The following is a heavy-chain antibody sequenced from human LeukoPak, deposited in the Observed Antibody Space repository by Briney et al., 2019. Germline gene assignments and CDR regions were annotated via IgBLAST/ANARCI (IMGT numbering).Heavy chain of an antibody. CDR3: AKDGFDYYDSSGYYYFDY. CDR2: IWYDGSNK. J-gene: IGHJ4*02. Sequence: GRSLRLSCAASGFTFSSYGMHWVRQAPGKGLEWVAVIWYDGSNKYYADSVKGRFTISRDNSKNTLYLQMNSLRAEDTALYYCAKDGFDYYDSSGYYYFDYWGQGTLVSVSS. D-gene: IGHD3-22*01. V-gene: IGHV3-33*06. CDR1: GFTFSSYG.